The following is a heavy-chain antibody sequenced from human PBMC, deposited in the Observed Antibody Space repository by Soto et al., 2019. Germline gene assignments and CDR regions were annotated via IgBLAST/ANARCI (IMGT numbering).Heavy chain of an antibody. CDR2: IYYSGST. J-gene: IGHJ5*02. D-gene: IGHD6-25*01. CDR1: GGSISSGGYY. Sequence: QVQLQESGPGLVKPSQTLSLTCTVSGGSISSGGYYWSWIRQHPGKGLEWIGYIYYSGSTYYNPSLKSRVTISVDTSKNQFALKLSSVTAADTAVYYCAREAAGILNWFDPWGQGTLVTVSS. V-gene: IGHV4-31*03. CDR3: AREAAGILNWFDP.